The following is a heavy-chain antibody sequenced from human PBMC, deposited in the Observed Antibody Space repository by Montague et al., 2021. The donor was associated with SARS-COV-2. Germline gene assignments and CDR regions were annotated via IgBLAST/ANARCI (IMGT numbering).Heavy chain of an antibody. CDR2: VYYTGTT. J-gene: IGHJ4*02. CDR3: ARDFSDGYTPYFDF. Sequence: SETLSLTCNVPGGSISSYYWSWIRQPPGRGLQWIGYVYYTGTTNYNPSLKSRVTISVDKSKNQFSLTLNSVTAADTAVYYCARDFSDGYTPYFDFWGQGTLVTVSS. V-gene: IGHV4-59*01. D-gene: IGHD5-18*01. CDR1: GGSISSYY.